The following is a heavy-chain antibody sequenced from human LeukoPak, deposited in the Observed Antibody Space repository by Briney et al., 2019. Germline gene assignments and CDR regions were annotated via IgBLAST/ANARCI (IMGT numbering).Heavy chain of an antibody. D-gene: IGHD2-2*01. V-gene: IGHV3-11*01. J-gene: IGHJ6*02. CDR3: ARRTPNYYYYGMDV. CDR2: ISSSGSTI. CDR1: GFTFSDYY. Sequence: GGSLRLSCAASGFTFSDYYMSWIRQAPGKGLEWVSYISSSGSTIYYADSVKGRFTISRDNAKNSLYLQMNNLRAEDTAVYYCARRTPNYYYYGMDVWGQGTTVTVSS.